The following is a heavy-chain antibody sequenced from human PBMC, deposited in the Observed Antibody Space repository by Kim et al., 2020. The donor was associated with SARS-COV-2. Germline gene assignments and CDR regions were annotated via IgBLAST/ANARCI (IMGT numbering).Heavy chain of an antibody. CDR1: GFSFSGYA. D-gene: IGHD5-12*01. V-gene: IGHV3-23*01. J-gene: IGHJ4*02. CDR3: TKGTSGYSHYYFDY. Sequence: GGSLRLSCAASGFSFSGYAMSWVRQAPGKGLEWVSTVSGSGASTFYADSVTGRFTITRDNSKNTLYLQMNSLRADDTAASYCTKGTSGYSHYYFDYCGQG. CDR2: VSGSGAST.